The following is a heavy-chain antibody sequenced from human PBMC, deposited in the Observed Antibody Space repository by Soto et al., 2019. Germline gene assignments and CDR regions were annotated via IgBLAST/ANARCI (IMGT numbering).Heavy chain of an antibody. Sequence: GESLKISCAASGFTFSNAWMSWVRQAPGKGLEWVGRIKSKTDGGTTDYAAPVKGRFTISRDDSKNTLYLQMNSLKTEDTAVYYCTTALDASDAFDIWGQGTMVTVSS. V-gene: IGHV3-15*01. CDR1: GFTFSNAW. J-gene: IGHJ3*02. CDR3: TTALDASDAFDI. CDR2: IKSKTDGGTT.